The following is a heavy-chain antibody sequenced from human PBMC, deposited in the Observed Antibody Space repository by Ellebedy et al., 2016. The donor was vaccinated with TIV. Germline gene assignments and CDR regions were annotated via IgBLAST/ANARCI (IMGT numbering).Heavy chain of an antibody. J-gene: IGHJ4*03. V-gene: IGHV3-7*01. CDR2: IKQDGSEK. CDR1: GFTFSDYW. D-gene: IGHD3-10*01. CDR3: ARDQGWAYPGSTRFDY. Sequence: PGGSLRLSCAASGFTFSDYWMRWVRQAPGKGLEWVANIKQDGSEKWYVDSVKGRFTISRDNAKNSLYLQMSSLRDEDTAVYYCARDQGWAYPGSTRFDYWGQGTLVTVSS.